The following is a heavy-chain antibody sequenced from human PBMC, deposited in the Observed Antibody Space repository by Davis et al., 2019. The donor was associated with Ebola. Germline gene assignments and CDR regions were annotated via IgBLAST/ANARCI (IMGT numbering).Heavy chain of an antibody. V-gene: IGHV3-53*01. CDR3: ARLDTIFGVVDDY. Sequence: GGSLRLSCAASGFTVSSNYMSWVRQAPGKGLEWVSVIYNGGSTYYADSVKGRFTISRDNSKNTLYLQMNSLRAEDTAVYYCARLDTIFGVVDDYWGQGTLVTVSS. J-gene: IGHJ4*02. CDR2: IYNGGST. CDR1: GFTVSSNY. D-gene: IGHD3-3*01.